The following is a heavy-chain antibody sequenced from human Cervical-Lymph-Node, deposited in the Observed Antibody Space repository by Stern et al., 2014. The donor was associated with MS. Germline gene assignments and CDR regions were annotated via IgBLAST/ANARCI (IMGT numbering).Heavy chain of an antibody. V-gene: IGHV1-69*01. CDR2: TIPVFGTP. CDR1: GDTSNTDA. D-gene: IGHD1-14*01. Sequence: VQLVESGAEVQKPGSSVKVSCKASGDTSNTDAIHWVRQAPGQGLEWMEGTIPVFGTPVYTQRFKGRVSIAADESTATDYMELSSLRSDDTAVYYCARGASSAAWYKHAVDVWGQGTTVTVSS. J-gene: IGHJ6*02. CDR3: ARGASSAAWYKHAVDV.